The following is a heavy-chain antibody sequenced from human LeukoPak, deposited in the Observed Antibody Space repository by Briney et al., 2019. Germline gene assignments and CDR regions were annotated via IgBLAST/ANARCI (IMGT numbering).Heavy chain of an antibody. V-gene: IGHV3-48*02. CDR3: ARVRGATLSYHYFDY. J-gene: IGHJ4*02. D-gene: IGHD1-26*01. CDR2: IIGSGDLI. Sequence: GGSLRLSCAASGFIFSSYSMNWVRQAPGKGLEWVSFIIGSGDLIYYADSVKGRFTISRDNAKNSLYLQMNSLRDEDTAVYYCARVRGATLSYHYFDYWGQGALVTVSS. CDR1: GFIFSSYS.